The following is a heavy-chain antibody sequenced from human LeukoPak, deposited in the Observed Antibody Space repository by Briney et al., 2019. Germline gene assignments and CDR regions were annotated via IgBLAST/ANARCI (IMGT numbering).Heavy chain of an antibody. J-gene: IGHJ4*02. CDR3: ARDMGGYGDYVFDY. Sequence: SETLSLTCTVSGGSISTHYWSWIRQPPGKGLEWIGYMDSSGSTNYNPSLKSRVTISVDASKNQFSLKLSSVTAADTAVYYCARDMGGYGDYVFDYWGQGTLVTVSS. CDR1: GGSISTHY. D-gene: IGHD4-17*01. CDR2: MDSSGST. V-gene: IGHV4-59*11.